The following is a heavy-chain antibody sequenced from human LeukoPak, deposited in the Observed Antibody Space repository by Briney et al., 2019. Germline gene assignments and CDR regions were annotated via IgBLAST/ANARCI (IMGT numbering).Heavy chain of an antibody. D-gene: IGHD2-2*01. CDR3: AKDVPAAYFDY. Sequence: GGSLRLSCAASGFTFSSYGMHWVRQAPGKGLEWVAFVRYDESTKFYADSVKGRFTISRDNSKTTLYLQMNSLRAEDTAVYYCAKDVPAAYFDYWGQGTLVTVSS. CDR2: VRYDESTK. J-gene: IGHJ4*02. V-gene: IGHV3-30*02. CDR1: GFTFSSYG.